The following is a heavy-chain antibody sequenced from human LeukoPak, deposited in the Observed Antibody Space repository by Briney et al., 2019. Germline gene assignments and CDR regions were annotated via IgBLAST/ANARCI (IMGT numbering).Heavy chain of an antibody. CDR2: IYYSGSN. Sequence: SETLSLTCTVSGGSISSYYWSWIRQPPGKGLEWMGYIYYSGSNNYNPPLKSRVTISVDTSKNQFSLKLSSVTAADTAVYYCARAHSIASYYYGVDVWGQGTTVTVSS. V-gene: IGHV4-59*12. J-gene: IGHJ6*02. CDR1: GGSISSYY. CDR3: ARAHSIASYYYGVDV. D-gene: IGHD2/OR15-2a*01.